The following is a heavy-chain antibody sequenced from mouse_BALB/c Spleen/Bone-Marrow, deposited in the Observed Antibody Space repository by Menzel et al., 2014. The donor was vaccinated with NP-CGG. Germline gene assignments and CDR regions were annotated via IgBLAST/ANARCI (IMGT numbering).Heavy chain of an antibody. CDR1: GFSLISYG. D-gene: IGHD2-14*01. CDR2: IWAGGST. V-gene: IGHV2-9*02. CDR3: AREDFRYDSFDY. J-gene: IGHJ2*01. Sequence: VKLVESGPGLVAPSQSLSIRCTVSGFSLISYGVHWVRQPPGKGLEWLGVIWAGGSTNYNSALMSRLSISKDNSKSQVFLKMNSLQTDDTAIYYCAREDFRYDSFDYWGQGTTLTVSS.